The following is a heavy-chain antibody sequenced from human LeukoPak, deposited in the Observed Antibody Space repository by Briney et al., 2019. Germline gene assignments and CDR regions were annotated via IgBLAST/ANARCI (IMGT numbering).Heavy chain of an antibody. Sequence: GGSLRLSCAASGFTVSSNYMSWVRQAPGKGLEWVSSIGSSGSYIFYADSVQGRFTISRDNAKNSLYLQMNSLRAEDTAVYYCARPQYFYYYGMDVWGQGTTVTVSS. CDR1: GFTVSSNY. CDR3: ARPQYFYYYGMDV. CDR2: IGSSGSYI. V-gene: IGHV3-21*01. J-gene: IGHJ6*02.